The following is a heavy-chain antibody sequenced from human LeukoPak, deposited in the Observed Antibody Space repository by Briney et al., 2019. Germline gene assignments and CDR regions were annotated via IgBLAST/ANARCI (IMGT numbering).Heavy chain of an antibody. D-gene: IGHD1-7*01. CDR1: GGTFSSYA. J-gene: IGHJ4*02. Sequence: SVKVSCKASGGTFSSYAISWVRQAPGQGLEWMGRIIPILGIANYAQKFQGRVTITADKSTSTAYMELSSLRSDDTAVYYCARLYNWNYYWGQGTLVTVSS. CDR3: ARLYNWNYY. CDR2: IIPILGIA. V-gene: IGHV1-69*04.